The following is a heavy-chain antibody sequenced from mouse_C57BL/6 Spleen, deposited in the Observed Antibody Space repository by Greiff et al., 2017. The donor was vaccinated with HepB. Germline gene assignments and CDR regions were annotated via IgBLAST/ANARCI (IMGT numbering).Heavy chain of an antibody. D-gene: IGHD2-4*01. CDR3: AREGDYDMAWFAY. CDR1: GFTFSSYG. Sequence: EVKVVESGGDLVKPGGSLKLSCAASGFTFSSYGMSWVRQTPDKRLEWVATISSGGSYTYYPDSVKGRFTMSRDNAKNTLYLQMSSLKSEDTAMYYGAREGDYDMAWFAYWGQGTLVTVSA. CDR2: ISSGGSYT. J-gene: IGHJ3*01. V-gene: IGHV5-6*01.